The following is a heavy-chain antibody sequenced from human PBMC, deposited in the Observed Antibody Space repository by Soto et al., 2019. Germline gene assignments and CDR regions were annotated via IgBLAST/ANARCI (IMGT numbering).Heavy chain of an antibody. J-gene: IGHJ4*02. CDR3: TYLHYDALTGSTWNYFDY. D-gene: IGHD3-9*01. CDR1: GFTFSSYA. Sequence: EVQLLESGGGLVQPGGSLRLSCAASGFTFSSYAMSWVRQAPGKGLEWVSAISGSGGSTYYADSVKGRFTISRDNSKNTLYLQMNSLRAEDTAVYYCTYLHYDALTGSTWNYFDYWGQGTLVAVSS. CDR2: ISGSGGST. V-gene: IGHV3-23*01.